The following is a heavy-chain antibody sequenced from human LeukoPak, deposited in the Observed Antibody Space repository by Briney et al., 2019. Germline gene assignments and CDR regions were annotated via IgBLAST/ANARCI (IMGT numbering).Heavy chain of an antibody. CDR2: ISNGGSTT. Sequence: PGGSLRLSCTASGFTISGYELNWVRQAPGKELEWVSYISNGGSTTYYADSVKGRFTISRDNAKNSLYLQMTSLRAEDRAVYRCASFSDYWGQGSLVTVSS. V-gene: IGHV3-48*03. CDR1: GFTISGYE. J-gene: IGHJ4*02. CDR3: ASFSDY.